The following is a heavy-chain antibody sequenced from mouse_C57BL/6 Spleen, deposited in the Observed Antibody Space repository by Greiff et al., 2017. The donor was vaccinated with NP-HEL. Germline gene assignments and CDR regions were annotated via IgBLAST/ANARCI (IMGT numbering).Heavy chain of an antibody. CDR2: IYPGDGDT. CDR1: GYAFSSYW. V-gene: IGHV1-80*01. Sequence: QVQLQQSGAELVKPGASVKISCKASGYAFSSYWMNWVKQRPGKGLEWIGQIYPGDGDTNYNGKFKGKATLTADKSSSTAYMQLRSLTSEDSAVYFCARSDNYGSSYDYAMDYWGQGTSVTVSS. CDR3: ARSDNYGSSYDYAMDY. D-gene: IGHD1-1*01. J-gene: IGHJ4*01.